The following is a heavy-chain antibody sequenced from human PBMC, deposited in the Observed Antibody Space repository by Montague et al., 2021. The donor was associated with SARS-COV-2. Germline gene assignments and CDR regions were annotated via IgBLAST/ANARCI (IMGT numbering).Heavy chain of an antibody. CDR2: TYYRSKWYS. J-gene: IGHJ4*02. Sequence: CAISGDSVSSNSAAWSWIRQSPSRGLEWLGRTYYRSKWYSDYAPSVRGRLTVNPDASKNEFFLELNYVTPEDTAVYYCVRYSGWFYFDFWGQGTLVTVSS. CDR3: VRYSGWFYFDF. CDR1: GDSVSSNSAA. D-gene: IGHD6-19*01. V-gene: IGHV6-1*01.